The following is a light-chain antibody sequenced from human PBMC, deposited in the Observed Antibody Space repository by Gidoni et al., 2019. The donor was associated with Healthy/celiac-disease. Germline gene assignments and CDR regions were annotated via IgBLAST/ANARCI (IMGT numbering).Light chain of an antibody. J-gene: IGKJ1*01. V-gene: IGKV4-1*01. CDR2: WAS. CDR3: QQYYSTPQT. Sequence: DIVMTQSPDSLAVSLGERVTINCKSSQSVLYSSNNKNYLAWYQQKPGQPPKLLIYWASTRESGVPDRFSGSGSGTDFTLTISSLQAEDVAVYYCQQYYSTPQTFXQXTKVEIK. CDR1: QSVLYSSNNKNY.